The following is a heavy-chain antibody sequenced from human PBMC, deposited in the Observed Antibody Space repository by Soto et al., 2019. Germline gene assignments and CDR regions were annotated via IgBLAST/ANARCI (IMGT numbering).Heavy chain of an antibody. Sequence: QVQLVQSGAEVKKPGSSVKVSCKASGGTFSTYTITWVRQAPGQGLEWMGRIIPIIGIINYAQKFQGRVTITEDKFTGTAYMGVTGLRSDDTAVYYCAGDPDSHYNDSHASSYPWGQGTLVTVSS. CDR1: GGTFSTYT. J-gene: IGHJ5*02. CDR3: AGDPDSHYNDSHASSYP. V-gene: IGHV1-69*08. CDR2: IIPIIGII. D-gene: IGHD4-4*01.